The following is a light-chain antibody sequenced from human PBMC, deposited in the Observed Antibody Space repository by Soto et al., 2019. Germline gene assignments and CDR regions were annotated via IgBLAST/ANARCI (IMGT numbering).Light chain of an antibody. J-gene: IGLJ1*01. Sequence: QAVLTQPASVSGSPGQSITISCTGTSSDVGGYNHVSWYQIHPGKAPKLIIYEVTSRPSGVSYRFSGSKAGNSASLTISGLQAEDEDDYYCSSYASSSSYVFGGGTKLTVL. V-gene: IGLV2-14*01. CDR1: SSDVGGYNH. CDR3: SSYASSSSYV. CDR2: EVT.